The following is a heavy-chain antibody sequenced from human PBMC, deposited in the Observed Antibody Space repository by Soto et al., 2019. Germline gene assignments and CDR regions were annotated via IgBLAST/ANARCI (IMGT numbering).Heavy chain of an antibody. V-gene: IGHV3-23*01. CDR3: AVSLGDCTNGVCDHDSFDF. J-gene: IGHJ3*01. D-gene: IGHD2-8*01. CDR1: GFTFSSYA. CDR2: ISGSGGST. Sequence: GGSLRLSCAASGFTFSSYAMSWVRQAPGKGLEWVSAISGSGGSTYYADSVKGRFTISRDNSKNTLYLQMNSLRAEDMAVYYSAVSLGDCTNGVCDHDSFDFWGQGTMVTVSS.